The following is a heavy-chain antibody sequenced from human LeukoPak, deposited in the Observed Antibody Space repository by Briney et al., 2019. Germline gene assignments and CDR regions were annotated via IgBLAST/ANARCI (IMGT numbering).Heavy chain of an antibody. CDR3: ARVGRTGTMIVVVNYYFDY. CDR1: GGSFSGYY. Sequence: TASETLSLTCAVYGGSFSGYYWSWIRQPPGKGLEWIGEINHSGSTNYNPSLKSRVTISVDTSKNQFALKLSSVTAADTAVYYCARVGRTGTMIVVVNYYFDYWGQGTLVTVSS. CDR2: INHSGST. D-gene: IGHD3-22*01. J-gene: IGHJ4*02. V-gene: IGHV4-34*01.